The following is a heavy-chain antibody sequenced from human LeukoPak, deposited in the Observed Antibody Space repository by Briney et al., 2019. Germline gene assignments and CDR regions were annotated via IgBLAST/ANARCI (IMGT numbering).Heavy chain of an antibody. V-gene: IGHV4-59*12. CDR1: GVSIRGYY. Sequence: SETLSLTCTVSGVSIRGYYWSWLRQPPGKGLEWIGYIYSSGTTNYNPSLKSRVTISVDTSKNQFSLKLSSVTATDTAVYYCATEMSTIRAAFDIWGQGTMVTVSS. J-gene: IGHJ3*02. CDR2: IYSSGTT. D-gene: IGHD5-24*01. CDR3: ATEMSTIRAAFDI.